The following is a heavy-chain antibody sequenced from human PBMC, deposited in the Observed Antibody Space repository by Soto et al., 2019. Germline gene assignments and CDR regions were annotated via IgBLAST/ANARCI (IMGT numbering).Heavy chain of an antibody. CDR1: GFSLSTSGVG. CDR2: LYWDDDK. V-gene: IGHV2-5*02. Sequence: QITLKESGPTLVKPTQTLTLTCTFSGFSLSTSGVGVGWIRQPPGKALEWLALLYWDDDKRYSPSLKSRLTITKDTSKNQVVLIMTNMDPVDTATYYCAHRQRTVYFDYWGQGTLVTVSS. CDR3: AHRQRTVYFDY. J-gene: IGHJ4*02. D-gene: IGHD4-17*01.